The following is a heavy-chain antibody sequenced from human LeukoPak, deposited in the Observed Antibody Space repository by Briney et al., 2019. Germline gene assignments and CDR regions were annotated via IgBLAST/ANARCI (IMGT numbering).Heavy chain of an antibody. V-gene: IGHV1-2*02. CDR2: INPNSGGT. CDR1: GYTFTGYY. Sequence: ASVKVSCKASGYTFTGYYIHWVRQAPGQGLEWMGWINPNSGGTNYAQKFQGRVTITRDTSISTAYMELSRLRSDDTAVYYCARGNDGSGSPSYYFYYMDVWGKGTTVTISS. CDR3: ARGNDGSGSPSYYFYYMDV. J-gene: IGHJ6*03. D-gene: IGHD3-10*01.